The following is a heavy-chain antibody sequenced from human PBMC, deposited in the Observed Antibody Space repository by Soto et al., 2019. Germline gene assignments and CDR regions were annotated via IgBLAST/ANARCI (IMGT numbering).Heavy chain of an antibody. V-gene: IGHV3-30*03. CDR3: ARDGVSSTDYTWNYGTYFDY. CDR1: GFTFSSYG. D-gene: IGHD1-1*01. J-gene: IGHJ4*02. Sequence: PGGSLRLSCAASGFTFSSYGMHWVRQAPGKGLEWVAVISYDGSNKNYADSVKGRFTISRDSSSQTLYLQMNSLRPDDTAMYYCARDGVSSTDYTWNYGTYFDYWGPGALVTVSS. CDR2: ISYDGSNK.